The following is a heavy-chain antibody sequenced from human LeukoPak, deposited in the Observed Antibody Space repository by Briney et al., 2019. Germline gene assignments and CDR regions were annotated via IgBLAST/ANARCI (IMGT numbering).Heavy chain of an antibody. Sequence: GGSLRLSCAACGFTFSSYAMRWVRRAPGKGREWGSGISGSGGSRYYAGSVKGRFTISREYSKNTLYLQRNGLRAGETAVFYCAKHREGSSWYRDQVTGFAYWGQATLVPVPS. CDR3: AKHREGSSWYRDQVTGFAY. J-gene: IGHJ4*02. CDR2: ISGSGGSR. CDR1: GFTFSSYA. D-gene: IGHD6-13*01. V-gene: IGHV3-23*01.